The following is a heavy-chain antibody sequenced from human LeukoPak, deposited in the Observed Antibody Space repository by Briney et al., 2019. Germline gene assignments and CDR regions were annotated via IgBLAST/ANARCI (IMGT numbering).Heavy chain of an antibody. D-gene: IGHD3-22*01. V-gene: IGHV5-51*01. CDR2: IFPRDSET. Sequence: GESLKISCKGAGYTLSTYWIGWVRQMPGKGLEWMGIIFPRDSETRYSPSFQGHVTISVDKSINTAYLQWSSLKASDTAIYYCARHTYDYDRSGYYYEDYWGQGTLVTVSS. CDR1: GYTLSTYW. J-gene: IGHJ4*02. CDR3: ARHTYDYDRSGYYYEDY.